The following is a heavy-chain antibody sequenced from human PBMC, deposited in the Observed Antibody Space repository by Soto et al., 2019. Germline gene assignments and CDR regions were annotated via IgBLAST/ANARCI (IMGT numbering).Heavy chain of an antibody. D-gene: IGHD2-2*01. Sequence: SESLSLTCAVYGGSFSGYFWTWVRQAPGKGLEWIGEINHSGRTNTNPSLKSRISTSVDTSKNQFSLRLSSVTAADTAFYYCARGPRCINTSCSNDFYHFGLDVWGQGTSVTVSS. CDR2: INHSGRT. J-gene: IGHJ6*02. CDR3: ARGPRCINTSCSNDFYHFGLDV. CDR1: GGSFSGYF. V-gene: IGHV4-34*01.